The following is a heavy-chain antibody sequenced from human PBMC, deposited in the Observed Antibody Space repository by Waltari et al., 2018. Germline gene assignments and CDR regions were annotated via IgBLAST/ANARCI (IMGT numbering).Heavy chain of an antibody. D-gene: IGHD3-22*01. CDR2: FYYSGRT. CDR3: ARAGLNNYYDSSGYFSPFDY. Sequence: QLQLQESGPGLVKPSETLSLTCTVSGGSISSSSYYWGWIRQPPGKGREWIGSFYYSGRTDYNPALKSRVTISVDTSKNQFSLKLSSVTAADTAVYYCARAGLNNYYDSSGYFSPFDYWGQGTLVTVSS. J-gene: IGHJ4*02. V-gene: IGHV4-39*07. CDR1: GGSISSSSYY.